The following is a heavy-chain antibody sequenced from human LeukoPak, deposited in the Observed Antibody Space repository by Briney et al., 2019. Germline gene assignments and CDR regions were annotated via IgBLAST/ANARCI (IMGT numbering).Heavy chain of an antibody. CDR2: ISIAGDRT. V-gene: IGHV3-23*01. CDR3: ANEIRPNDY. J-gene: IGHJ4*02. CDR1: GFTFSNHA. D-gene: IGHD6-6*01. Sequence: PGGSLRLSCTVFGFTFSNHAMTWVRQAPGRGLEWVSAISIAGDRTYYADSVKGRFTISRDNSENTLFLQMNSLRAEDTAMYYCANEIRPNDYWGQGTLVTVSS.